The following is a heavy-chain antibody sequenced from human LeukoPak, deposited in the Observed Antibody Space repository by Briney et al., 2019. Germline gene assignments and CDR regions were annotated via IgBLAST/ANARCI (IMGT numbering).Heavy chain of an antibody. CDR3: ASGVRVHPLYFDY. CDR1: GFTFSSYG. CDR2: IRYDGSNK. V-gene: IGHV3-30*02. Sequence: GGSLRLSCAASGFTFSSYGMHWVRQAPGKGLEWVAFIRYDGSNKYYADSVKGRFTISRDNSKNTLYLQMNSLRAEDTAVYYCASGVRVHPLYFDYWGQGTLVTVSS. J-gene: IGHJ4*02. D-gene: IGHD3-10*01.